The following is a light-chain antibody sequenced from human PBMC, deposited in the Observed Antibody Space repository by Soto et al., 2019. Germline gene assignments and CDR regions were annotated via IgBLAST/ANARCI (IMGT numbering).Light chain of an antibody. Sequence: DIVLTQSPATLSLSPGDRVTLSCRASQTVGRFLSWYQHSPGQGPRLLVYDASNRATGVPARFSGSGSETDFTLTISSLETEEFAVYYCQQRLHWPITFGQGTRLEIK. CDR2: DAS. CDR1: QTVGRF. V-gene: IGKV3-11*01. CDR3: QQRLHWPIT. J-gene: IGKJ5*01.